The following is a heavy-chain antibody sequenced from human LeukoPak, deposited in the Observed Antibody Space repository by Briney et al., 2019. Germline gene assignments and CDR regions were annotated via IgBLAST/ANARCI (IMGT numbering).Heavy chain of an antibody. Sequence: GGSLRLSCAVSGLTFRSYWMSWVRQAPGKGLEWVANINQDGSEKYFVDSVKGRFTISRDNAKNSLHLQMNTLRGEDTAVCYCARERDGRFFDYWGQGTLVTVSS. CDR2: INQDGSEK. D-gene: IGHD5-24*01. CDR3: ARERDGRFFDY. J-gene: IGHJ4*02. V-gene: IGHV3-7*01. CDR1: GLTFRSYW.